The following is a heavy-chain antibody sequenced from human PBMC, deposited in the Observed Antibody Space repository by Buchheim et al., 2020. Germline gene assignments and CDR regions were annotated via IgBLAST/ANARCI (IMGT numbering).Heavy chain of an antibody. CDR1: GFTFSDYY. Sequence: QVQLVESGGGLVKPGGSLSLSCAASGFTFSDYYMSWIRQAPGKGLEWVSYITISGSTFYYAASVKGRFTISRENAKNSLYLQMNSLRAEDTAMYYCARSDILVVAAETFDYWGQGTL. J-gene: IGHJ4*02. CDR3: ARSDILVVAAETFDY. CDR2: ITISGSTF. D-gene: IGHD2-15*01. V-gene: IGHV3-11*01.